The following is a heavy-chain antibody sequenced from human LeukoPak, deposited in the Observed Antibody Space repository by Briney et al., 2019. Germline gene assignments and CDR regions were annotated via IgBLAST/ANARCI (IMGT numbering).Heavy chain of an antibody. D-gene: IGHD3-10*01. CDR2: IYYGGST. Sequence: SETLSLTCTVSGGSLSGYYWTWIRQPPVKGLEWTGYIYYGGSTNYNPSLKSRVTMSVDTSKNQFSLKLSSVTAADTAVYYCARQTYYASGTYYFLEFWGQGTLVTVSS. CDR3: ARQTYYASGTYYFLEF. J-gene: IGHJ4*02. CDR1: GGSLSGYY. V-gene: IGHV4-59*01.